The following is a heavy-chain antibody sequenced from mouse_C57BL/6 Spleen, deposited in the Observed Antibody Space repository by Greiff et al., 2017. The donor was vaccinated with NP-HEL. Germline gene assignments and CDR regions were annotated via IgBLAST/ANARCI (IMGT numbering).Heavy chain of an antibody. J-gene: IGHJ2*01. CDR1: GYTFTSYW. Sequence: VQLQQPGAELVRPGTSVKLSCKASGYTFTSYWMHWVKQRPGQGLEWIGVIDPSDSYTNYNQKFKGKATLTVDTSSSTAYMQLSSLTSEDSAVYYCARRGGNPYYFDDWGQGTTLTVSS. CDR2: IDPSDSYT. V-gene: IGHV1-59*01. CDR3: ARRGGNPYYFDD. D-gene: IGHD2-1*01.